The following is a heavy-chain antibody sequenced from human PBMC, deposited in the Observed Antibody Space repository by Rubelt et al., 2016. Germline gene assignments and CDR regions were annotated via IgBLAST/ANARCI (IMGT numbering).Heavy chain of an antibody. CDR2: IYYSGST. V-gene: IGHV4-39*07. CDR3: ARFKSSSWYGPFDY. CDR1: GGSISSSSYY. Sequence: QLQLQESGPGLVKPSETLSLTCTVSGGSISSSSYYWGWIRQPPGKGLEWIGSIYYSGSTNYNPSLNGLVTMSVYTSKNQLSLKLSSVTAADTAVYYCARFKSSSWYGPFDYWGQGTLVTVSS. D-gene: IGHD6-13*01. J-gene: IGHJ4*02.